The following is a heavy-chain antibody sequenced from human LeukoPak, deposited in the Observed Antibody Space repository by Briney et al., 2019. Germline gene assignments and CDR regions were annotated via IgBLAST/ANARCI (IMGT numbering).Heavy chain of an antibody. J-gene: IGHJ4*02. CDR2: IYTSGST. CDR1: GGSISSYY. V-gene: IGHV4-4*07. CDR3: AHTGYSSGWSASPHFDY. Sequence: PSETLSLTCTVSGGSISSYYWSWIRQPAGKGLEWIGRIYTSGSTNYNPSLKSRVTMSVDTSKNQFSLKLSSVTAADTAVYYCAHTGYSSGWSASPHFDYWGQGTLVTVSS. D-gene: IGHD6-19*01.